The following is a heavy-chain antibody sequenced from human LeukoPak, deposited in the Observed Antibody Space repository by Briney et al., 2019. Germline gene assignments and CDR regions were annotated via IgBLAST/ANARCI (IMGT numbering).Heavy chain of an antibody. Sequence: SETLSLTCIVSGDSISSGHYYWNWIRQSAGKGLEWIGYISSRGPSTYDPSLKSPVTITKDTSKNQFSLRLKSVTAADTAVYYCARAWFGELFFDYWGQGALVTVSS. CDR3: ARAWFGELFFDY. D-gene: IGHD3-10*01. CDR2: ISSRGPS. CDR1: GDSISSGHYY. J-gene: IGHJ4*02. V-gene: IGHV4-61*10.